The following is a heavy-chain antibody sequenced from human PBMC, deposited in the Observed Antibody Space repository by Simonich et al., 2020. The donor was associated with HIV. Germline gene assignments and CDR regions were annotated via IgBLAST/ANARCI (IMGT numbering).Heavy chain of an antibody. CDR1: GGSFSGYY. CDR2: INHRGST. J-gene: IGHJ4*02. Sequence: QLQLQQWGAGLLKPSETLSLTCAVYGGSFSGYYWSWIRHPPGKGLEWIGEINHRGSTNYNPALKSRVTISVDTSKNQFSLKLSSVTAADTAVYYCARGFYQRLYYFDYWGQGTLVTVSS. D-gene: IGHD2-2*01. V-gene: IGHV4-34*01. CDR3: ARGFYQRLYYFDY.